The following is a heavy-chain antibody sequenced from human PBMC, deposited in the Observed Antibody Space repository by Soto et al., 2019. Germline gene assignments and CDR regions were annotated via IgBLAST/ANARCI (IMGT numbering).Heavy chain of an antibody. CDR1: VGSISSYY. D-gene: IGHD3-22*01. CDR3: ARENYGSSGYYSNWYFDL. Sequence: SETLCLTCTFCVGSISSYYWSWIRQPAGKGLEWIGRIYTSGSTNYNPSLKSRVTMSVDTSKNQFSLKLSSVTAADTAVYYCARENYGSSGYYSNWYFDLWGRGTLVTVSS. CDR2: IYTSGST. J-gene: IGHJ2*01. V-gene: IGHV4-4*07.